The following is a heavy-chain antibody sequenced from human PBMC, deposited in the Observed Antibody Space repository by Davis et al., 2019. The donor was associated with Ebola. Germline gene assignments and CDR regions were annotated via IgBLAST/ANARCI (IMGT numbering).Heavy chain of an antibody. V-gene: IGHV3-30-3*01. J-gene: IGHJ4*02. CDR3: VRDWRSGYDRSFDS. CDR1: GFTFSSYA. D-gene: IGHD5-12*01. CDR2: ISYDGSNK. Sequence: GESLKISCAASGFTFSSYAMHWVRQAPGKGLEWVAVISYDGSNKYYADSVKGRFTISRDNAKNTLYLQMNSLRAEDTAVYYCVRDWRSGYDRSFDSWGQGTLVTVS.